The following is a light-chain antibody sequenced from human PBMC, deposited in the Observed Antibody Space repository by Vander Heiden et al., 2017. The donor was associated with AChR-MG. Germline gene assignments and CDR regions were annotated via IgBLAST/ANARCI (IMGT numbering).Light chain of an antibody. V-gene: IGLV1-44*01. CDR3: ASWDDSGHVV. CDR2: ANR. Sequence: QSVLTQPPSASAIPGQRVTSSCSGSRSNIGSNTVNWYRHLPGTAPKLLIYANRQRPSGVPDRLSGSKSGTSASLAISGLQSEDEADYYCASWDDSGHVVGGGGTKLTGL. J-gene: IGLJ2*01. CDR1: RSNIGSNT.